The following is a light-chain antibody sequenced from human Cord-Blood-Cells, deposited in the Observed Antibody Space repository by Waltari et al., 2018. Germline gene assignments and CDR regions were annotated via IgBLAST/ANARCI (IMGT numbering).Light chain of an antibody. CDR1: QDISNY. V-gene: IGKV1-33*01. CDR2: DAS. J-gene: IGKJ3*01. CDR3: QQYDNLPFT. Sequence: DIQMTQSPSSLSASVGDRVTITCQARQDISNYLNWYQQKPGKAPKLLIYDASKLATGVPSRFSGSGSGTDFTFTISSLQPEDIATYYCQQYDNLPFTFGPGTKVDIK.